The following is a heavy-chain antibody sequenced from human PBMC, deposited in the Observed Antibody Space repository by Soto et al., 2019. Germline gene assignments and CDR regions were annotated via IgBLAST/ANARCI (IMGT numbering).Heavy chain of an antibody. V-gene: IGHV4-34*01. CDR2: INHSGST. Sequence: QVQLQQWGAGLLKPSETLSLTCAVYGGSFSGYYWSWIRQPPGKGLEWIGEINHSGSTNYTPSLKSRVTISVDTSKNQFSLKLSSVTAADTAVYYCARGPLARRVVPAAPYYYYYYMDVWGKGTTVTVSS. CDR1: GGSFSGYY. J-gene: IGHJ6*03. CDR3: ARGPLARRVVPAAPYYYYYYMDV. D-gene: IGHD2-2*01.